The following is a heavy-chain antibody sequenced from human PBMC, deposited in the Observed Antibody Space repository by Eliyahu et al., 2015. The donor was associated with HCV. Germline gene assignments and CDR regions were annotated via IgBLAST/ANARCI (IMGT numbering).Heavy chain of an antibody. CDR2: IYYSGST. CDR3: ARFTIFGVVFPFGFDY. CDR1: GGSISSSSYY. V-gene: IGHV4-39*01. D-gene: IGHD3-3*01. Sequence: QLQLQESGPGLVKPSETLSLTCTVSGGSISSSSYYWGWIRQPPGKGLEWIGSIYYSGSTYYNPSLKSRVTISVDTSKNQFSLKLSSVTAADTAVYYCARFTIFGVVFPFGFDYWGQGTLVTVSS. J-gene: IGHJ4*02.